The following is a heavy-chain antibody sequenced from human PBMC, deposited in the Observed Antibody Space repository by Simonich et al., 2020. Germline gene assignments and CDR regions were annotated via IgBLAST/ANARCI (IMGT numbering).Heavy chain of an antibody. V-gene: IGHV3-53*01. CDR1: GFTVSSNY. J-gene: IGHJ4*02. Sequence: EVQLVESGGGLIQPGGSLRLSCAASGFTVSSNYMSWVRQAPGKGLDWVSVIYSGSSKYYADSVKGRFTISRDNSKNTLYRQINSLRAEDTAVYYCARWTATGYYFDYWGQGTLVTVSS. CDR3: ARWTATGYYFDY. CDR2: IYSGSSK. D-gene: IGHD1-1*01.